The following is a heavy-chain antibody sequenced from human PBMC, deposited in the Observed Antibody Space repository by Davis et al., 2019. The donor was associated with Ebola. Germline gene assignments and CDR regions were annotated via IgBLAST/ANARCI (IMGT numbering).Heavy chain of an antibody. CDR2: IKGSGYNT. V-gene: IGHV3-23*01. CDR3: TRDRAYKCFDL. CDR1: GFPFSTYA. J-gene: IGHJ5*02. Sequence: PGGSLRLSCAASGFPFSTYAMSWVRQAPGKGLEWVAHIKGSGYNTYYTDSVRGRFTISRDNAKKSLYLQMNSLRVEDTAIYYCTRDRAYKCFDLWGQGTLVTVSS.